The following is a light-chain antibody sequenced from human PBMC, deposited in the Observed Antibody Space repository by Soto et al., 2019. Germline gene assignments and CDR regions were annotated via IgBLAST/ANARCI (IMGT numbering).Light chain of an antibody. CDR2: DAS. V-gene: IGKV1-13*02. CDR1: QGIRSA. CDR3: QQYSSYWT. Sequence: AILLTQSPSSLSASVGDRVTITCRASQGIRSALAWYQQKPGKPPKFLIYDASTLESGVPSRFSGSGSGTEFTLTISSLQPDDFATYYCQQYSSYWTFGQGTKVDI. J-gene: IGKJ1*01.